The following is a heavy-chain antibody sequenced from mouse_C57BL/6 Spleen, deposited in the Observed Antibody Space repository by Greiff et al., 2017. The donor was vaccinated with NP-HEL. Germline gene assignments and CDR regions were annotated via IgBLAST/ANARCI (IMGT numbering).Heavy chain of an antibody. Sequence: VQLVESGPGLVAPSQSLSITCTVSGFSLTSYGVHWVRQPPGKGLEWLVVIWSDGSTTYHSALKSRLSISKDNSKSQVFLKMNSLQTDDTAMYYCARAPYYYGSSWGYAMDYWGQGTSVTVSS. CDR3: ARAPYYYGSSWGYAMDY. J-gene: IGHJ4*01. CDR2: IWSDGST. CDR1: GFSLTSYG. D-gene: IGHD1-1*01. V-gene: IGHV2-6*03.